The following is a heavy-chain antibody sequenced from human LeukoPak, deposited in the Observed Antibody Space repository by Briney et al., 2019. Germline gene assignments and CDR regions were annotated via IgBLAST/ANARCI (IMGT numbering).Heavy chain of an antibody. D-gene: IGHD2/OR15-2a*01. CDR2: ISGSGGSP. Sequence: GGSLRLSCAASGFTFSNAWMSWVRQAPGKGLEWVSAISGSGGSPYYADSVKGRFTISRDNSKNTLYLQMNSLRAEDTAVYYCAKGPLLWDWGQGTLVTVSS. J-gene: IGHJ4*02. CDR1: GFTFSNAW. CDR3: AKGPLLWD. V-gene: IGHV3-23*01.